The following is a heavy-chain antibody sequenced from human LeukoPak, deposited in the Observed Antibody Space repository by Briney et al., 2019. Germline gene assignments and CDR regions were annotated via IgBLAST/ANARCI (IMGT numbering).Heavy chain of an antibody. V-gene: IGHV4-4*07. D-gene: IGHD3-22*01. Sequence: SETLSLTCTVSGGSISNYYWSWIRQPAGKGLEWVGRIYASGSTNYNPSLKSRVTISVDTSKNQFSLKLSSVTAADTAVYYCARFRDDDSSGYYWGPFDYWGQGTLVTVSS. CDR2: IYASGST. CDR3: ARFRDDDSSGYYWGPFDY. CDR1: GGSISNYY. J-gene: IGHJ4*02.